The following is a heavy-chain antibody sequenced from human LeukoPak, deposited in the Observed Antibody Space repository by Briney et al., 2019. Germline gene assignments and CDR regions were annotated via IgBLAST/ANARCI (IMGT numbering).Heavy chain of an antibody. CDR2: ISYDGSYK. J-gene: IGHJ5*02. CDR1: GFTFNSYG. V-gene: IGHV3-30*18. CDR3: AKDMGEPRRCRGGSCPTINNWLDP. D-gene: IGHD2-15*01. Sequence: GGSLRLSCAASGFTFNSYGMHWVRQAPGKGLEWVAVISYDGSYKYYADSVKGRFTISRDNSKNTLYLQMNSLRAEDTAVYYCAKDMGEPRRCRGGSCPTINNWLDPWGQGTLVTVSS.